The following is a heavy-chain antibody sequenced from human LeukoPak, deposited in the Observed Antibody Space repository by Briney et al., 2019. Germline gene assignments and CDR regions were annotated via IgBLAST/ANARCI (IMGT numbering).Heavy chain of an antibody. J-gene: IGHJ6*04. CDR3: ARGPTGTTNNPFGMDV. V-gene: IGHV3-72*01. Sequence: GGPLRLFCAASGFTFRDHYMLWVRQATGKGLEWVGRIREKANSYTTEYAASVNGRFTISRDESKKFLYLQMNSLETEDTAVYYSARGPTGTTNNPFGMDVGGKGTTVTVS. D-gene: IGHD1-1*01. CDR2: IREKANSYTT. CDR1: GFTFRDHY.